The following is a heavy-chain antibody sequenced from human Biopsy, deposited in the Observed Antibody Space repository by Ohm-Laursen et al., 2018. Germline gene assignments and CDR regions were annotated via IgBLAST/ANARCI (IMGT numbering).Heavy chain of an antibody. V-gene: IGHV4-59*01. CDR2: IYYTGGI. Sequence: SETLSLTCTVSGDSISGYHWSWIRKSPGKGLEWLVYIYYTGGIISNPSLNGRTTMSLDTSKNQFSLRLIYVTAADTAVYYCARDSRGGHLNTTLITGKNLDSWGQGILVTVSS. CDR1: GDSISGYH. D-gene: IGHD3-16*01. CDR3: ARDSRGGHLNTTLITGKNLDS. J-gene: IGHJ4*02.